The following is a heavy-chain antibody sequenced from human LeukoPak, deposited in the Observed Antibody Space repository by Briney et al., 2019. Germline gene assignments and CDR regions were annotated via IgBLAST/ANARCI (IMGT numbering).Heavy chain of an antibody. CDR2: IYPSGST. Sequence: SETLSLTCAVSGGSISSSNWWIWVRQPPGKGLEWIGEIYPSGSTGYNPSLKSRVTISVDKSKNQFSLRPSSVTAADTAVYYCARRGDGYGHFDYWGQGTLVAVSS. D-gene: IGHD5-24*01. J-gene: IGHJ4*02. CDR3: ARRGDGYGHFDY. CDR1: GGSISSSNW. V-gene: IGHV4-4*02.